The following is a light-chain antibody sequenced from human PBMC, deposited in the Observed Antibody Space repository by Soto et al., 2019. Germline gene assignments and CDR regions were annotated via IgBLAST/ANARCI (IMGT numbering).Light chain of an antibody. Sequence: EIVMTQSPATLSVSPGERATLSRRASQSVSSNLAWYQQKPGQAPRLIIYGASTRATGIPARFSGSGSGTEFTLTISSLQSEDFAVYYCQQYNNWLTFGGGTKVEIK. V-gene: IGKV3-15*01. J-gene: IGKJ4*01. CDR2: GAS. CDR1: QSVSSN. CDR3: QQYNNWLT.